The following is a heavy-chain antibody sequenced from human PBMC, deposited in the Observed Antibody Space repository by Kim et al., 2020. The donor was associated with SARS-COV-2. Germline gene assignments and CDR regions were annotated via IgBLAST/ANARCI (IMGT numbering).Heavy chain of an antibody. CDR3: ARDRRYYYYYMDV. J-gene: IGHJ6*03. Sequence: SQKCQGRVTITRDTSASTAYMEMSSLRSEDTAVYYCARDRRYYYYYMDVWGKGTTVTVSS. V-gene: IGHV1-3*01.